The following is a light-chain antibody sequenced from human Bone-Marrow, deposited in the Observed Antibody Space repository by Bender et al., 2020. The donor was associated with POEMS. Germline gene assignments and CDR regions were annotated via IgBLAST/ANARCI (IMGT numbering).Light chain of an antibody. Sequence: QSVVTQPPSLSEAPRQRVTISCSGSTSNIGNHGVNWYQQLPGESPKPLIYYDDLLTPGVSDRFSASTSGTSASLAISERQSEEEALYYCSAGDDSLSGWVFGGGTKLTVL. CDR3: SAGDDSLSGWV. CDR2: YDD. J-gene: IGLJ3*02. CDR1: TSNIGNHG. V-gene: IGLV1-36*01.